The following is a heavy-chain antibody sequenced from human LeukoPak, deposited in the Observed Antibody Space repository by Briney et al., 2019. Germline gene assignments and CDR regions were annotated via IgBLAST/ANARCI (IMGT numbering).Heavy chain of an antibody. J-gene: IGHJ4*02. CDR1: GYTFTSYG. D-gene: IGHD3-22*01. CDR2: NSAYNGNT. Sequence: ASVKVSCKASGYTFTSYGITWVRQAPGQGLGSMGWNSAYNGNTNYAQKLQGRVTMTTDTSTSTAYMELRSLTSDDTAVYYCARGMDSSSYYSIYSTFDFWGQGTLVTVSS. CDR3: ARGMDSSSYYSIYSTFDF. V-gene: IGHV1-18*01.